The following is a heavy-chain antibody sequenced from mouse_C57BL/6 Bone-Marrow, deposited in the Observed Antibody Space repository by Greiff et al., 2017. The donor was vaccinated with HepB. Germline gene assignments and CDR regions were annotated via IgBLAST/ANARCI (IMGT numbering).Heavy chain of an antibody. D-gene: IGHD1-1*01. J-gene: IGHJ1*03. CDR3: TTRPPYYYGSSSWYFDV. Sequence: VHLQQSGAELVRPGASVKLSCTASGFNIKDYYMHWVKQRPEQGLEWIGRIDPEDGDTEYAPKFQGKATMTADTSSNTAYLQLSSLTSEDTAVYYCTTRPPYYYGSSSWYFDVWGTGTTVTVSS. CDR2: IDPEDGDT. V-gene: IGHV14-1*01. CDR1: GFNIKDYY.